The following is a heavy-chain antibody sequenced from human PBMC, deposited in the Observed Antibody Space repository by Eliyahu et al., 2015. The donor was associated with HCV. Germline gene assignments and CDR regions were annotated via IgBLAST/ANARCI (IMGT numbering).Heavy chain of an antibody. V-gene: IGHV5-51*01. CDR2: IYPGDSDT. CDR1: GYSFTSYW. CDR3: ARSRPDYGDLNWFDP. D-gene: IGHD4-17*01. Sequence: EVQLVXSGAEVKKPGESLKISCKGSGYSFTSYWIGWVRQMPGKGLEWMGIIYPGDSDTRYSPSFQGQVTISADKSISTAYLQWSSLKASDTAMYYCARSRPDYGDLNWFDPWGQGTLVTVSS. J-gene: IGHJ5*02.